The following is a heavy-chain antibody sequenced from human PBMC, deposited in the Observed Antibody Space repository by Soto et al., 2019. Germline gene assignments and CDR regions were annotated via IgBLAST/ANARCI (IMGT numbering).Heavy chain of an antibody. J-gene: IGHJ3*02. V-gene: IGHV3-48*02. Sequence: EVQLVESGGGLIQPGGSLRLSCAASGYTLSDYSMNWVRQAPGKGLEWISYAGTSRKYIFYSDSVRGRFTISRYDAMNLLYLQLNSLRDEDTVVYFCLRNRDLAFVIWVQGTMVTVSS. CDR2: AGTSRKYI. CDR3: LRNRDLAFVI. CDR1: GYTLSDYS.